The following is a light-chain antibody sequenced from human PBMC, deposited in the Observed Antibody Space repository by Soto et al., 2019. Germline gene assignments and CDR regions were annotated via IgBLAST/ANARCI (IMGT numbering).Light chain of an antibody. J-gene: IGKJ5*01. CDR2: GAS. Sequence: EIVLTQSPGTLSLSPLEVATLSFMGSQSVSSSYLAWYQQKPGQAPRLLIYGASSRATGIPDRFSGSGSGTDFTLTISRLEPEDFAVYYCQQYGSSPITFGQGTRLEIK. CDR3: QQYGSSPIT. V-gene: IGKV3-20*01. CDR1: QSVSSSY.